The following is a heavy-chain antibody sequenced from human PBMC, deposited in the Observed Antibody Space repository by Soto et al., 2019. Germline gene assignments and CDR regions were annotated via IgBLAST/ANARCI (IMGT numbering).Heavy chain of an antibody. CDR2: ISAYNGET. CDR3: ARTCPLGACYKHDLYKYDLDV. Sequence: QIRLEQSESEVKKPGASVRVSCKASGYTFATYGFSWVRQAPGQGLEWMGWISAYNGETRLGERLQGRVTMTTDTATATGYMDLRRLRTDDTAVYYCARTCPLGACYKHDLYKYDLDVWGQGTTIIVSS. D-gene: IGHD2-21*02. V-gene: IGHV1-18*04. CDR1: GYTFATYG. J-gene: IGHJ6*02.